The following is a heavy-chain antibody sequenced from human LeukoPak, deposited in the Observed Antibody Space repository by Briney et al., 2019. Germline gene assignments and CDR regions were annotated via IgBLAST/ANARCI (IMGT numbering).Heavy chain of an antibody. CDR2: IYYSGST. CDR1: GGSISSSSYS. Sequence: SETLSLTCTVSGGSISSSSYSWGWIRQPPGKGLEWIGSIYYSGSTYYNPSLKSRVTISVDTSKNQFSLKLSSVTAADTAVYYCARQSSGDGHNYIDYWGQGTLVTVSS. V-gene: IGHV4-39*01. J-gene: IGHJ4*02. CDR3: ARQSSGDGHNYIDY. D-gene: IGHD5-24*01.